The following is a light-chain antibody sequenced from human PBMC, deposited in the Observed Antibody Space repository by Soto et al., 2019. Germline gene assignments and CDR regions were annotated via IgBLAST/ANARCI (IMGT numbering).Light chain of an antibody. Sequence: QSVLTQPPSASGTPGQRVTISCSGSSSNIGNNYVYWYQHLPGTAPKLLMYKNNQRPSGVPDRFSGSKSGTSASLAIDGLRFEDEADYYCSSYTSTNTPYVFGTGTKLTVL. CDR2: KNN. CDR3: SSYTSTNTPYV. J-gene: IGLJ1*01. V-gene: IGLV1-47*01. CDR1: SSNIGNNY.